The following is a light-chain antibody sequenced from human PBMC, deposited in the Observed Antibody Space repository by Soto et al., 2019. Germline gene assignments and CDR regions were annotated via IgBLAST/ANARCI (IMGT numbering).Light chain of an antibody. CDR3: SSYTRSSPLV. CDR2: DVS. V-gene: IGLV2-14*03. Sequence: QPALTQPASVSGSPGQSITISCTGTSSDVGAYNYVSWYQQHPGNAPKLMIYDVSNRPSGVSNRFSGSKSGNTASLTISGLQAEDEAAYYCSSYTRSSPLVFGGGTKLTVL. CDR1: SSDVGAYNY. J-gene: IGLJ2*01.